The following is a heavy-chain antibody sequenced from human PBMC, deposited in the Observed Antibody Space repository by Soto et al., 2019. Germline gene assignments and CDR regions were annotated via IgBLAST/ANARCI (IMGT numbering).Heavy chain of an antibody. CDR2: IYYSGST. CDR1: GGSISSGGYY. J-gene: IGHJ5*02. D-gene: IGHD3-3*01. CDR3: ARSLTIFGVVKS. V-gene: IGHV4-31*03. Sequence: SETLSLTCTVSGGSISSGGYYWSWIRQHPGKGLEWIGYIYYSGSTYYNPSLKSRVTISVDTSKNQFSLKLSSVTAADTAVYYCARSLTIFGVVKSWGQGTLVTVSS.